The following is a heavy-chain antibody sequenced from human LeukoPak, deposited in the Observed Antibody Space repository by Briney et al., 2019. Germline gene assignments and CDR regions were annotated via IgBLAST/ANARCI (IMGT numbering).Heavy chain of an antibody. CDR3: ANLPRGDY. Sequence: GGSLRLSCAASGFTVSSNYMTWVRQAPGKGLEWVSIIYSSGSTHYADSLKGRFTISRDNSKNTVYLQMSSLRAEDTAVYYCANLPRGDYWGQGTLVTVSS. CDR2: IYSSGST. V-gene: IGHV3-53*01. D-gene: IGHD3-10*01. CDR1: GFTVSSNY. J-gene: IGHJ4*02.